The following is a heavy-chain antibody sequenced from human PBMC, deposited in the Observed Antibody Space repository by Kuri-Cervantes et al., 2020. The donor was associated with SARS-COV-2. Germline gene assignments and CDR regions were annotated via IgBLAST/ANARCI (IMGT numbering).Heavy chain of an antibody. CDR1: GFTFDDYA. J-gene: IGHJ6*03. V-gene: IGHV3-9*03. Sequence: LSLTCAASGFTFDDYAMHWVRQAPGKGLEWVSGISWNSGSIGYADSVKGRFTISRDNAKNSLYLQMNSLRAEDMAVYYCARGASSSWYVYYYYYMDVWGKGTTVTVSS. D-gene: IGHD6-13*01. CDR3: ARGASSSWYVYYYYYMDV. CDR2: ISWNSGSI.